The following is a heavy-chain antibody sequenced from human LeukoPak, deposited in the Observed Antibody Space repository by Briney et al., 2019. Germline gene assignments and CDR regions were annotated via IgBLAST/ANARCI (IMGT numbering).Heavy chain of an antibody. Sequence: SETLSLTCTVSGGSISSGGYYWSWIRQHPGKGLEWIGYIYYSGSTYYNPSLKSRVTISVDTSKNQFSLKLSSATAADTAVYYCAREVAAPNWFDPWGQGTLVTVSS. J-gene: IGHJ5*02. V-gene: IGHV4-31*03. CDR3: AREVAAPNWFDP. CDR2: IYYSGST. CDR1: GGSISSGGYY. D-gene: IGHD6-13*01.